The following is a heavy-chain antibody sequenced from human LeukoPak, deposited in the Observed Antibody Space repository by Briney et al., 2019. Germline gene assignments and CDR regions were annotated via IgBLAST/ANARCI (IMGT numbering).Heavy chain of an antibody. CDR1: GGSISSSNW. CDR3: ARVGDYYDSSGYYNGGFDY. D-gene: IGHD3-22*01. Sequence: SETLSLTCAVSGGSISSSNWWSWVRQPPGKGLEWIGEIYHSGSTNYNPSLKSRVTISVDKSKNQFSLKLSSVTAADTAVYYCARVGDYYDSSGYYNGGFDYWGQGTLVTVSS. CDR2: IYHSGST. J-gene: IGHJ4*02. V-gene: IGHV4-4*02.